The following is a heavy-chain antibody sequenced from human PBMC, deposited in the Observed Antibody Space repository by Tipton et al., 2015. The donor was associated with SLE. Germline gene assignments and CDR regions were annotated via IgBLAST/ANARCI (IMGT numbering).Heavy chain of an antibody. CDR2: VSYSGST. D-gene: IGHD6-6*01. V-gene: IGHV4-59*12. J-gene: IGHJ3*02. CDR1: GGSINVYY. Sequence: TLSLTCSVSGGSINVYYWSWVRQPPGKGMEWIGYVSYSGSTNYNPSLQSRVTISVDTSKNQFSLKLSSVTAADTAVYYCARRDSSSSGRAFDIWGQGTIVTVSS. CDR3: ARRDSSSSGRAFDI.